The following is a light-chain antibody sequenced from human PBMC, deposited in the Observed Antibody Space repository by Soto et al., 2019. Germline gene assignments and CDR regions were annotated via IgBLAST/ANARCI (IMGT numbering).Light chain of an antibody. V-gene: IGLV2-8*01. CDR2: EVT. J-gene: IGLJ3*02. CDR3: TSYVGNDIWV. Sequence: QAVVTQPPSASGSPGQSVTISCTGTSSDVGAYKYVSWYQQYPGKAPKLMIYEVTKRPSGVPDRFSGSKSGNTASLTVCGLQAEDEADYYCTSYVGNDIWVFGGGTKLTVL. CDR1: SSDVGAYKY.